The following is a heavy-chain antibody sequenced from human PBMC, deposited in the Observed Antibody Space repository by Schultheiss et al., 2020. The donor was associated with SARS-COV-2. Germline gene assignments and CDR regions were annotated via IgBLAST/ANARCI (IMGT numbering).Heavy chain of an antibody. Sequence: SQTLSLTCAVYGGSFSGYYWSWTRQPPGKGLEWIGEINHSGSTNYNPSLKSRVTISVDTSKNQFSLKLSSVTAADTAVYYCATTSRDYWGQGTLVTVSS. J-gene: IGHJ4*02. CDR2: INHSGST. D-gene: IGHD6-6*01. CDR3: ATTSRDY. CDR1: GGSFSGYY. V-gene: IGHV4-34*01.